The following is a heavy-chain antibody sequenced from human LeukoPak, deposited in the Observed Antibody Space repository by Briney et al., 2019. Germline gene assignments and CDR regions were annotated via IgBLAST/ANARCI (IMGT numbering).Heavy chain of an antibody. V-gene: IGHV3-74*01. J-gene: IGHJ4*02. CDR3: ARVGDFWYGYYPDY. CDR1: GFTFSSYW. Sequence: PGGSLRLSCAASGFTFSSYWMHWVRQAPGKGLVWVSRISNDGSSTSYADSVKGRFTISRDNAKNTLYLQMNSLRVEDTAVYYCARVGDFWYGYYPDYWGQGTLVTVSP. D-gene: IGHD3-3*01. CDR2: ISNDGSST.